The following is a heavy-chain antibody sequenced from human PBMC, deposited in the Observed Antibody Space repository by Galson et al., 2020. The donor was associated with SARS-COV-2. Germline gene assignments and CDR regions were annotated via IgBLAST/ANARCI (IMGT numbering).Heavy chain of an antibody. Sequence: SVNVSCKASGGTFSSSDVNWVRQAPGQGLEWLGGFIHVFHTATYAQKFQGRVKITADEPTTTAYMELTSLRSDDTAVYFCVRGEVQTLDYWGQGTLVTVSS. CDR1: GGTFSSSD. CDR2: FIHVFHTA. CDR3: VRGEVQTLDY. V-gene: IGHV1-69*13. J-gene: IGHJ4*02. D-gene: IGHD1-1*01.